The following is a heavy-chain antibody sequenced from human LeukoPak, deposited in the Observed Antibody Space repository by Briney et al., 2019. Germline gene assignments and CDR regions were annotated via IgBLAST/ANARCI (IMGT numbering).Heavy chain of an antibody. D-gene: IGHD3-22*01. CDR1: GFTFSSYS. CDR2: ISSSSSTI. V-gene: IGHV3-48*01. J-gene: IGHJ3*02. Sequence: GGSLRLSCAASGFTFSSYSMNWVRQAPGKGLEWVSYISSSSSTIYYADSVKGRFTISRDNAKNSLYLQMNSLRAEDTAVYYCARASSYYDSSGYSTDAFDIWGQGTMVTVSS. CDR3: ARASSYYDSSGYSTDAFDI.